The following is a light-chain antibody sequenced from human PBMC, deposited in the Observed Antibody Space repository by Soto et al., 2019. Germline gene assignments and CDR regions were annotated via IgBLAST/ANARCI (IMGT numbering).Light chain of an antibody. J-gene: IGLJ1*01. V-gene: IGLV2-23*02. CDR1: SRDVGYYNL. Sequence: QSVLTQPAPVSGSPGQSITISCTGTSRDVGYYNLVSWFRQHPGNAPKLIIYEVTKRPSGVSDRFSGSKSGNTASLTISGLHPEDEADYYCCSYAGSGALGVFGAGTKVTVL. CDR2: EVT. CDR3: CSYAGSGALGV.